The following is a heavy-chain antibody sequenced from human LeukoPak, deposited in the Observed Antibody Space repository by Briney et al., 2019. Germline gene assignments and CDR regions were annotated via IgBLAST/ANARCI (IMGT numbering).Heavy chain of an antibody. J-gene: IGHJ3*02. CDR1: GGPLTSYY. D-gene: IGHD5-12*01. Sequence: SETLPLTCAVSGGPLTSYYWTWIRQPPGKGLEWIGFIYYRGSTNYNPSLESRVTISIDTSRNRFSLKLSSVTAADTAVYYCARDRYSAYDGFGAFDIWGQGTMVTVSS. CDR2: IYYRGST. V-gene: IGHV4-59*01. CDR3: ARDRYSAYDGFGAFDI.